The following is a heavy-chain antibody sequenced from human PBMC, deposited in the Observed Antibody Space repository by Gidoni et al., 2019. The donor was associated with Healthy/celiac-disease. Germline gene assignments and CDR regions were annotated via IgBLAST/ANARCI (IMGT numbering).Heavy chain of an antibody. D-gene: IGHD2-15*01. J-gene: IGHJ4*02. CDR2: SNHSGST. CDR3: ARLVGYCSGGSCYFFDN. Sequence: QVQLQQWGAGLLKPSETLSLTCAVYGGSFSGYYWSWIRQPPGKGLEWIGASNHSGSTSYKPYPKRRVTRSVDTSKNQFSLKLSSVTGADTAVYYGARLVGYCSGGSCYFFDNWGQGTLVTVSS. CDR1: GGSFSGYY. V-gene: IGHV4-34*01.